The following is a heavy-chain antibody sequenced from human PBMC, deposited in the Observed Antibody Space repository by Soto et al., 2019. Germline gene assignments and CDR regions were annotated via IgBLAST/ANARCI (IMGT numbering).Heavy chain of an antibody. D-gene: IGHD3-3*01. J-gene: IGHJ5*02. CDR2: IYHSGST. Sequence: PSETLSLTCTVSGGSISNSYWSWIRQSPGKGLEWIGYIYHSGSTYYNPSLKSRVTISVDRSKNQFSLKLSSVTAADTAVYHCAAEVGSGYYDPWGKGTLVTVSS. CDR3: AAEVGSGYYDP. CDR1: GGSISNSY. V-gene: IGHV4-59*04.